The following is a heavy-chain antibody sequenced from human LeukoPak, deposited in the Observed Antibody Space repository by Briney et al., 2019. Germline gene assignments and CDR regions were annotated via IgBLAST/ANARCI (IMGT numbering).Heavy chain of an antibody. J-gene: IGHJ4*02. D-gene: IGHD6-13*01. CDR3: ARDSSWYSFDY. Sequence: PGVSLRLSCAASGFTFSSYGMHWVRQAPGKGLEWVAVIWYDGSNKYYADSVKGRFTISRDNSKNTLYLQMNSLRAEDTAVYYCARDSSWYSFDYWGQGTLVTVSS. CDR2: IWYDGSNK. CDR1: GFTFSSYG. V-gene: IGHV3-33*01.